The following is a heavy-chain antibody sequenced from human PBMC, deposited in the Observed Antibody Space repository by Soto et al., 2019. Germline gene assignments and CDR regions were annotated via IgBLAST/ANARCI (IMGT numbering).Heavy chain of an antibody. CDR3: ARGVSFGEYYDFWSGYYRPTLLYYYYYYMDV. J-gene: IGHJ6*03. D-gene: IGHD3-3*01. CDR2: IYYSGST. Sequence: SETLSLTCTVSGGSISSYYWSWIRQPPGKGLEWIGYIYYSGSTNYNPSLKSRVTISVDTSKNQFSLKLSSVTAADTAVYYCARGVSFGEYYDFWSGYYRPTLLYYYYYYMDVWGKGTTVTVSS. CDR1: GGSISSYY. V-gene: IGHV4-59*01.